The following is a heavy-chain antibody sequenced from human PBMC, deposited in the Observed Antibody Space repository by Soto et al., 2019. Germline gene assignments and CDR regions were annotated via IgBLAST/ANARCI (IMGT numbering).Heavy chain of an antibody. CDR3: ARRRGSGSYYLNWFDP. CDR2: IYYSGST. V-gene: IGHV4-30-4*01. CDR1: GGSISSGDYY. Sequence: PSETLSLTCIVSGGSISSGDYYWSWIRQPPGKGLEWIGYIYYSGSTYYSPSLMSRVTISIDTSKNQFSLKVSSVTAADTAVYYCARRRGSGSYYLNWFDPWGQGTLVTVSS. J-gene: IGHJ5*02. D-gene: IGHD3-10*01.